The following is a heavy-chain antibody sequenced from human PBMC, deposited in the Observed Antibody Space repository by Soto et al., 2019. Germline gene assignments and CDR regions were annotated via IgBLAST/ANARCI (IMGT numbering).Heavy chain of an antibody. CDR1: RYTFTSYG. V-gene: IGHV1-18*01. J-gene: IGHJ5*02. CDR2: ISAYNGNT. CDR3: AEERFDVGATNFSAP. Sequence: ASVKVSCKASRYTFTSYGISWVRQAPGQGLEWMGWISAYNGNTNYAQRLQGRVTMTTDTSTSTAYMELRSLRSDDTAVYYCAEERFDVGATNFSAPRGQGTLV. D-gene: IGHD1-26*01.